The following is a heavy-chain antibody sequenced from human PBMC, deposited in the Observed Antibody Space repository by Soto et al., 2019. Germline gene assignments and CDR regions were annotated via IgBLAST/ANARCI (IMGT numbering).Heavy chain of an antibody. J-gene: IGHJ4*02. D-gene: IGHD3-3*01. CDR1: GGSISSGGYY. CDR3: ARGIYYDFWSGYPGYFDY. CDR2: IYYSGST. Sequence: QVQLQESGPGLVKPSQTLSLTCTVSGGSISSGGYYWSWIRQHPGKGLEWIGYIYYSGSTYYNPCLQSRVTIPVDTSKNQFSLKLRSVTAADTAVYYCARGIYYDFWSGYPGYFDYWGQGTLVTVSS. V-gene: IGHV4-31*03.